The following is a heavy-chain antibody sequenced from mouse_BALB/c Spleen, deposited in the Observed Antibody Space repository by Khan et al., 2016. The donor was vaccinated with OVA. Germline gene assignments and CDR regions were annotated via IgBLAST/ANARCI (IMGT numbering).Heavy chain of an antibody. CDR1: GYTFTSYW. CDR3: TNHGSSSAWFTY. Sequence: VKLQESGAELAKPGASVKMSCKASGYTFTSYWMHWVKQRPGQGLEWIGYINPSTDYTEYNQKFKDKATLTADKSSSTAYMQLTSLPSEDSAVYYCTNHGSSSAWFTYWGQGTLVTVSA. D-gene: IGHD1-1*01. CDR2: INPSTDYT. J-gene: IGHJ3*01. V-gene: IGHV1-7*01.